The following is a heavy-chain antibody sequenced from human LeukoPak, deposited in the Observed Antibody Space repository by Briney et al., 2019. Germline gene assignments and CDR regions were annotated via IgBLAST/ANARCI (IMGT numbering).Heavy chain of an antibody. CDR2: FDPEDGET. CDR3: ARTPWEQEGFGAFDI. CDR1: GYTLNEVS. J-gene: IGHJ3*02. D-gene: IGHD1-26*01. Sequence: GASVKVSCKVSGYTLNEVSMHWVRQAPGKGLEWMGGFDPEDGETIYAQKFQGRVTMTEDTYTDTAYMELYSLRAEDTAVYYCARTPWEQEGFGAFDIWGQGTMVTVSS. V-gene: IGHV1-24*01.